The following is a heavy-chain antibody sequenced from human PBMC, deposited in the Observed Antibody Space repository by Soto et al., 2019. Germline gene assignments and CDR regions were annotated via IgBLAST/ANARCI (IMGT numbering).Heavy chain of an antibody. Sequence: SETLSLTCTVSGGSISSGGYYWSWIRQHPGKGLEWIGYIYYSGSTYYNPSLKSRVTISVDTSKNQFSLKLSSVTGADTAVYYCKRLYRSSNSCVGVQYWGQGTLVTVS. J-gene: IGHJ1*01. CDR1: GGSISSGGYY. D-gene: IGHD2-2*01. CDR2: IYYSGST. CDR3: KRLYRSSNSCVGVQY. V-gene: IGHV4-31*03.